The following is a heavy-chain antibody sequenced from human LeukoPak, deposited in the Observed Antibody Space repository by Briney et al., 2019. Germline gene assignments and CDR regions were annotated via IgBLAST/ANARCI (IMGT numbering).Heavy chain of an antibody. J-gene: IGHJ3*02. CDR2: ISGSGGGA. CDR3: ATHCSSVSCSTATFDT. V-gene: IGHV3-23*01. CDR1: GFTFSSNG. Sequence: GGALRLGCAASGFTFSSNGMAWVRQARGRVVGWVSTISGSGGGAHYADSVKGRFSISRDGSRSPLDLQMNSRRADDAAVYSCATHCSSVSCSTATFDTSGQGTMVTVSS. D-gene: IGHD2-2*01.